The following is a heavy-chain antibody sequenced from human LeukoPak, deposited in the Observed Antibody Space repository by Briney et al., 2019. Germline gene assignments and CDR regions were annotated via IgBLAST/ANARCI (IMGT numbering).Heavy chain of an antibody. CDR3: ARAGLVIYDFWSGTYFDY. Sequence: PGGSLRLSCAASGFTFSSYSMNWVRQAPGKGLEWVSSISSSDTYIYHADSVKGRFTISRDNAKNSLYLQMNSLRAEDTAVYYCARAGLVIYDFWSGTYFDYWGQGTLVTVSS. CDR1: GFTFSSYS. CDR2: ISSSDTYI. V-gene: IGHV3-21*01. D-gene: IGHD3-3*01. J-gene: IGHJ4*02.